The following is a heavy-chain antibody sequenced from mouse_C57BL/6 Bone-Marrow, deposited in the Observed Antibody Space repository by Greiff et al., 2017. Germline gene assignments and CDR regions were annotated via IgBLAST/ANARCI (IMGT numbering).Heavy chain of an antibody. CDR2: ISDGGSYT. CDR3: ARDGRPSFTWFAY. J-gene: IGHJ3*01. CDR1: GFTFSSYA. Sequence: EVQLQESGGGLVKPGGSLKLSCAASGFTFSSYAMSWVRQTPEKRLEWVATISDGGSYTYYPDNVKGRFTISRDNAKNNLYLQMSHLKSEDTAMYYCARDGRPSFTWFAYWGQGTLVTVSA. V-gene: IGHV5-4*01.